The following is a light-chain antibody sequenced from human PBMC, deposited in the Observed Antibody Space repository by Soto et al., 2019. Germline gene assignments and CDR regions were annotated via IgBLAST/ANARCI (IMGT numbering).Light chain of an antibody. Sequence: DIQMTQSPSFLSASVGDRVTITCRASQAIGNDLGWYQHKPGKAPKRLIFSIYTLQNGVPSSFSGSGAGTQFTLTISGMQPEDVATYYCLQHNTFPYTFDQGTKVHI. CDR1: QAIGND. V-gene: IGKV1-17*01. CDR2: SIY. J-gene: IGKJ2*01. CDR3: LQHNTFPYT.